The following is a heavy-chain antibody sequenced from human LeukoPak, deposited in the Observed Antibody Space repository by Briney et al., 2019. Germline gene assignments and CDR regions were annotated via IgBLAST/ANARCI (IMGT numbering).Heavy chain of an antibody. Sequence: PSETLSLTCAVYGGSFSGYYWSWIRQPPGKGLEWIGEINHSGSTNYSPSLKSRVTISVDTSKNQFSLKLSSVTAADTAVYYCARGTDDSSGYPTGYFDYWGQGTLVTVSS. V-gene: IGHV4-34*01. J-gene: IGHJ4*02. CDR1: GGSFSGYY. CDR2: INHSGST. CDR3: ARGTDDSSGYPTGYFDY. D-gene: IGHD3-22*01.